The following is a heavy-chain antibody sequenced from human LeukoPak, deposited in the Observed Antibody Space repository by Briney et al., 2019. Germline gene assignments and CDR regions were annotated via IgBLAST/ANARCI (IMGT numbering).Heavy chain of an antibody. J-gene: IGHJ4*02. D-gene: IGHD6-19*01. CDR1: GFTFDDDA. CDR3: AKPRGSGWSPFDY. Sequence: PGGSLRLSCAASGFTFDDDAVDWVRHAPGKGLEWVSLITGDGRNTYYADSVEGRFTISRDNSKNSLYLQMNSLRIEDTAFYYCAKPRGSGWSPFDYWGQGTLVTVSS. V-gene: IGHV3-43*02. CDR2: ITGDGRNT.